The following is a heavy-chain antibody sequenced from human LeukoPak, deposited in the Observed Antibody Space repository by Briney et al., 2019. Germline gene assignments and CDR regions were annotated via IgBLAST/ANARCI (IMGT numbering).Heavy chain of an antibody. CDR1: GGSISSYY. V-gene: IGHV4-4*07. CDR3: ARYSSSSNAFDI. D-gene: IGHD6-6*01. J-gene: IGHJ3*02. Sequence: SETLSLTCTVSGGSISSYYWSRIRQPAGKGLEWIGRIYSSGSTNYNPSLKSRVTMPVDTSKNQFSLKLSSVTAADTAVYYCARYSSSSNAFDIWGQGTMVTVSS. CDR2: IYSSGST.